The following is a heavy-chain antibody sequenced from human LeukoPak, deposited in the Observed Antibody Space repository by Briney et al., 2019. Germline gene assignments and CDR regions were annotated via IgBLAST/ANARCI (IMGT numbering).Heavy chain of an antibody. CDR3: ARRLIDYYGSGSHYYYYGMDV. Sequence: NGYNYYSGSTNYNPSLKSRVTISVDTSKNQFSLKLSSVSAADTAVYYCARRLIDYYGSGSHYYYYGMDVWGQGTTVTVSS. V-gene: IGHV4-59*08. D-gene: IGHD3-10*01. J-gene: IGHJ6*02. CDR2: NYYSGST.